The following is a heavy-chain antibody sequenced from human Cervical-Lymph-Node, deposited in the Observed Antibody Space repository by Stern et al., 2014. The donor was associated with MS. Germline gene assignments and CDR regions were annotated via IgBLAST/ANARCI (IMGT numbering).Heavy chain of an antibody. CDR1: GFTFRSYA. D-gene: IGHD6-19*01. Sequence: VQLVESGGGVVQPGKSLRLSCAASGFTFRSYAMHWVRQAPGKGLEWVAVVSNDGRNKYYADSVKGRFTISRDNSKNTLLLQMNSLRVEDTAVYYCARDLESRLRSGSNRVGYWGQGTLVTGSS. CDR3: ARDLESRLRSGSNRVGY. V-gene: IGHV3-30*04. J-gene: IGHJ4*02. CDR2: VSNDGRNK.